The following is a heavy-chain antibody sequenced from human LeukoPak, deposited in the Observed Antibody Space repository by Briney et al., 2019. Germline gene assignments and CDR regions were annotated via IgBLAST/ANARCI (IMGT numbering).Heavy chain of an antibody. Sequence: PSETLSLTCTVSGGSISSSSYYWSWIRQPAGKGLEWIGRIYTSGSTDYNPSLKSRVTMSVDTSKNQFSLKLSSVTAADTAVYYCARDLIVPVGLTGSGSYSTDYWGQGTLVTVSS. J-gene: IGHJ4*02. CDR2: IYTSGST. CDR1: GGSISSSSYY. D-gene: IGHD3-10*01. CDR3: ARDLIVPVGLTGSGSYSTDY. V-gene: IGHV4-61*02.